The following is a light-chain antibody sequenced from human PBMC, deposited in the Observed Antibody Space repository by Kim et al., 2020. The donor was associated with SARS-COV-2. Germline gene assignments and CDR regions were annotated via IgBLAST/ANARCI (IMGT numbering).Light chain of an antibody. CDR3: QKYNSAPHS. Sequence: ASVGDRVTITCRASHGISNYLAWYQQKPGKVPKLLIYAASALQSGVPSRFSGSGSGTDFTLTISSLQPEDVATYYCQKYNSAPHSFGPGTKVDIK. J-gene: IGKJ3*01. CDR2: AAS. CDR1: HGISNY. V-gene: IGKV1-27*01.